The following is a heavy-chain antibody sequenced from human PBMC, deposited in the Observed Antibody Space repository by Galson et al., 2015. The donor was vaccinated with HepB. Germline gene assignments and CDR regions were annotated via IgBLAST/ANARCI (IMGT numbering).Heavy chain of an antibody. Sequence: SVKVSCKASGYTFTSYGISWVRQAPGQGLEWMGWISAYNGNTNYAQKLQGRVTMTTDTSTSTAYMELRSLRSDDTAVYYCARIPEKTYYDYVWGSFPASYYFDYWGQGTLVTVSS. V-gene: IGHV1-18*04. CDR1: GYTFTSYG. D-gene: IGHD3-16*01. CDR2: ISAYNGNT. J-gene: IGHJ4*02. CDR3: ARIPEKTYYDYVWGSFPASYYFDY.